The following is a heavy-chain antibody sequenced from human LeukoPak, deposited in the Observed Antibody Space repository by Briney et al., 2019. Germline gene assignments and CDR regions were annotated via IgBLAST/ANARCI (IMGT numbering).Heavy chain of an antibody. J-gene: IGHJ3*02. D-gene: IGHD2-2*01. CDR3: ARMVYCSSTSCSVAFDI. V-gene: IGHV1-8*03. CDR1: GYTFTGYY. CDR2: MNPNSGNT. Sequence: GASVKVSCKASGYTFTGYYMHWVRQATGQGLEWMGWMNPNSGNTGYAQKFQGRVTITRNTSISTAYMELSSLRSEDTAVYYCARMVYCSSTSCSVAFDIWGQGTMVTVSS.